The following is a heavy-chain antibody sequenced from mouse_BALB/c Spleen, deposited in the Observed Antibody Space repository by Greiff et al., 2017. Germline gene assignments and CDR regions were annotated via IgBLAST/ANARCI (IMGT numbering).Heavy chain of an antibody. V-gene: IGHV3-8*02. Sequence: EVKLMESGPSLVKPSQTLSLTCSVTGDSITSGYWNWIRKFPGNKLEYMRYISYSGSTYYNPSLKSRISITRDTSKNQYYLQLNSVTTEDTATYYCARYEDYYGSGYAMDYWGQGTSVTVSS. CDR1: GDSITSGY. CDR3: ARYEDYYGSGYAMDY. J-gene: IGHJ4*01. D-gene: IGHD1-1*01. CDR2: ISYSGST.